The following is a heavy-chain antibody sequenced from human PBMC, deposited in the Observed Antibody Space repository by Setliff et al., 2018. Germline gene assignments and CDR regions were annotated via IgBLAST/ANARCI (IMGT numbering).Heavy chain of an antibody. CDR2: IYIGGSA. CDR1: GGSIISYY. CDR3: ATEQWLDPTGYYYMDV. J-gene: IGHJ6*03. Sequence: SETLSPTCTVSGGSIISYYWGWIRQPAGKGLEWIGHIYIGGSANYNPSLNSRGSISIDKSKNQFAQKLTSVTAADTAVYYCATEQWLDPTGYYYMDVWAKGTTVTVSS. V-gene: IGHV4-4*07. D-gene: IGHD6-19*01.